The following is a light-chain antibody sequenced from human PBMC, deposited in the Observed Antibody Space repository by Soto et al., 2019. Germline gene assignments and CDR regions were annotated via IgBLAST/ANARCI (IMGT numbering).Light chain of an antibody. J-gene: IGLJ3*02. CDR2: STD. CDR3: VLYMGSGISV. CDR1: SGSVSTSYC. V-gene: IGLV8-61*01. Sequence: QTVVTQEPSFSVSPGRTVTLTCGLSSGSVSTSYCPTWYQQTPGQAPRMLIYSTDTRSSGVPDRFSGSILGNKAALTIAGAQADDESDYYCVLYMGSGISVFGGGTKLTVL.